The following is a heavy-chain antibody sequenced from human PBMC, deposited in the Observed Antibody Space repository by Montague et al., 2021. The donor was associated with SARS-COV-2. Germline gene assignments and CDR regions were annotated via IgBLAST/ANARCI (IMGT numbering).Heavy chain of an antibody. Sequence: SLRLSCVASGFAFSNYAMSWVRQAPGKGLEWVSAITGSGSNTYYADSMKGRFTIFRDNSRSTLYLQINSLRAEDTAVYYCARQNWNDGGDYWGQGTLVTVSS. CDR3: ARQNWNDGGDY. D-gene: IGHD1-1*01. V-gene: IGHV3-23*01. CDR1: GFAFSNYA. CDR2: ITGSGSNT. J-gene: IGHJ4*02.